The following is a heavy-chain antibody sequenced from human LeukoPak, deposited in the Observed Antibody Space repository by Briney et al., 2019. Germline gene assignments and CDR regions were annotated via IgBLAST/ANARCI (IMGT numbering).Heavy chain of an antibody. V-gene: IGHV3-9*01. CDR1: GFTFDDYA. J-gene: IGHJ4*02. CDR3: AKGSRDGYNGGYLFDY. D-gene: IGHD5-24*01. CDR2: ISWNSGSI. Sequence: GGSLRLSCAASGFTFDDYAMHWVRQAPGKGLEWVSGISWNSGSIGYADSVKGRFTISRDNAKNSLYLQMNSLRAEDTALYYCAKGSRDGYNGGYLFDYWGQGTLVTVSS.